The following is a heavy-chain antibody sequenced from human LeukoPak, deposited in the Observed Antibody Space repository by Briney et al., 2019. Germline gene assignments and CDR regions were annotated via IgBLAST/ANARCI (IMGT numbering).Heavy chain of an antibody. CDR3: ARGYSGSSVDY. V-gene: IGHV3-48*04. CDR2: ISSSSSNV. Sequence: PGGSLRLSCAGSGFTFNFYSMNWVRQAPGKGLEWVSYISSSSSNVDYADSVKGRFTISRDNAKNSLYLQMNSLRAEDTAVYYCARGYSGSSVDYWGQGTLVTVSS. CDR1: GFTFNFYS. D-gene: IGHD1-26*01. J-gene: IGHJ4*02.